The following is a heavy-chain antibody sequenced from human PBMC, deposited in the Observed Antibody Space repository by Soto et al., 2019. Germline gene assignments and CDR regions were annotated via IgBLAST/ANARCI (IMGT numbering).Heavy chain of an antibody. Sequence: ASVKVSCKASGYTFTSYGISWVRQAPGQGLEWMGWISAYNGNTNYAQKLQGRVTMTTDTSTSTAYMELRSLRSDDTAVYYCARGKQNLAPIKYYYYYYMDVWGKGTTVTVSS. CDR2: ISAYNGNT. V-gene: IGHV1-18*01. CDR1: GYTFTSYG. J-gene: IGHJ6*03. D-gene: IGHD3-10*01. CDR3: ARGKQNLAPIKYYYYYYMDV.